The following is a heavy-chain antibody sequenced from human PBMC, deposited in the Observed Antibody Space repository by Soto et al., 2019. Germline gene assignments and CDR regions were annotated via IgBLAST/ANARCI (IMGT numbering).Heavy chain of an antibody. CDR1: GFTFSSYS. D-gene: IGHD6-13*01. Sequence: SLRLSCAASGFTFSSYSISWVRQAPGKGLEWVSAISGSGGSTYYADSVKGRFTISRDNSKNTLYLQMNSLRAEDTAVYYCAKGYSSSWYYFDYWGQGTLVTVSS. CDR2: ISGSGGST. CDR3: AKGYSSSWYYFDY. J-gene: IGHJ4*02. V-gene: IGHV3-23*01.